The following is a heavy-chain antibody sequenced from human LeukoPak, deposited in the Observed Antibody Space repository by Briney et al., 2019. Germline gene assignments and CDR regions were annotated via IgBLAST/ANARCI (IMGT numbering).Heavy chain of an antibody. CDR3: ARDPGRAGTTEWYYFDL. V-gene: IGHV3-64*01. D-gene: IGHD3-3*01. CDR2: INSKGGNT. J-gene: IGHJ4*02. CDR1: GFTFSSYA. Sequence: PGGSLRLSCAASGFTFSSYAMHWVRQAPGKGLEHVSAINSKGGNTYYANSVKGRFTISRDNSMNTLYPQMGSLRAEDMAVYYCARDPGRAGTTEWYYFDLWGQGTLVTVSS.